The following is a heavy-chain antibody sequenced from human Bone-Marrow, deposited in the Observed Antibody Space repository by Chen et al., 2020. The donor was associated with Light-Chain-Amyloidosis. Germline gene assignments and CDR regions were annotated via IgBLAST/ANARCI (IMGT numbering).Heavy chain of an antibody. CDR1: GFAFSSYA. CDR3: AKDISYDDILPGYPADAFDI. Sequence: EVQLVESGGGLLQRGGSLRLSCAASGFAFSSYAMSWVRQAPGKGLEWVSTISGSGGGSYYGDSVKGRLTIYRDNSKNALFLQMNSLRAEDTAVYYCAKDISYDDILPGYPADAFDIWGQGTMVTVSS. J-gene: IGHJ3*02. V-gene: IGHV3-23*04. CDR2: ISGSGGGS. D-gene: IGHD3-9*01.